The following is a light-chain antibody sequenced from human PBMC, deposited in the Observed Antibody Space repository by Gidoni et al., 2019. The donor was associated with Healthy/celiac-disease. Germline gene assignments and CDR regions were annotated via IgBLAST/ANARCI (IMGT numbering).Light chain of an antibody. CDR1: QGISNY. Sequence: DIQMNQSPSSLSASVGDRVTITCRASQGISNYLAWYQQKPGKVPKLLIYAASTLQSGVPSRFSGSGSWTDFTLTISSLQPEDVATYYCQKYNSAQGTFGQGTKVEIK. V-gene: IGKV1-27*01. CDR3: QKYNSAQGT. J-gene: IGKJ1*01. CDR2: AAS.